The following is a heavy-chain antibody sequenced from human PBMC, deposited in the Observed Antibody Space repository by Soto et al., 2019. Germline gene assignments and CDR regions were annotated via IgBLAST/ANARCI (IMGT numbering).Heavy chain of an antibody. J-gene: IGHJ4*02. Sequence: SETLSLTCTFSGGSISSSSYYWGWIRKPPGKGLEWIGSIYYSGSTYYNPSLKSRVTISVDTSKNQFSLKLSSVTAADTAVYYCARHTPAISISDHWGQGTLVTVSS. CDR3: ARHTPAISISDH. D-gene: IGHD2-15*01. CDR1: GGSISSSSYY. V-gene: IGHV4-39*01. CDR2: IYYSGST.